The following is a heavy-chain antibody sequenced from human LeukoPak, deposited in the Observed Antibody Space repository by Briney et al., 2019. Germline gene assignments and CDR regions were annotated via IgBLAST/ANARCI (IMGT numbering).Heavy chain of an antibody. CDR2: FSPSTGYI. CDR3: ARKGPESLGY. J-gene: IGHJ4*02. V-gene: IGHV3-21*01. Sequence: GGSLRLSCAASGFTFSTCSMSWVRQAPGKGLEWVSSFSPSTGYIYYADSVKGRFTISRDNAKNSLYLRMNSLRAEDTAVYYCARKGPESLGYWGQGTLVTVSS. D-gene: IGHD1-14*01. CDR1: GFTFSTCS.